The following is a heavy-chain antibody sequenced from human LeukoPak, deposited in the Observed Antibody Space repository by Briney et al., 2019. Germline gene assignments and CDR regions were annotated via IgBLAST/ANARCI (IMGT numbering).Heavy chain of an antibody. CDR3: AREFSDGYDY. D-gene: IGHD5-24*01. V-gene: IGHV3-48*01. CDR1: GFTFSSYS. Sequence: PGGSLRLSCAASGFTFSSYSMNWVRQAPGKGLEWVSYISSSSSTIYYADSVKGRFTISRDNAKNSLYLQMNSLRAEDTAVYYCAREFSDGYDYWGRGTLVTVSS. CDR2: ISSSSSTI. J-gene: IGHJ4*02.